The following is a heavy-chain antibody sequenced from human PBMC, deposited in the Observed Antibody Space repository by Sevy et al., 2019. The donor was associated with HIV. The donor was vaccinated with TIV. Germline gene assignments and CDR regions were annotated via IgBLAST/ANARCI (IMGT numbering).Heavy chain of an antibody. CDR1: GFTFSSYW. J-gene: IGHJ3*02. CDR3: ARDSPGPHDAFDI. CDR2: IKIDGSEK. V-gene: IGHV3-7*01. Sequence: GGSLRLSCAASGFTFSSYWMHWVRQAPGKGLEWVANIKIDGSEKHYVDSVEGRFTISRDNVKNSLYLQMNSLRAEDTAVYYCARDSPGPHDAFDIWGQGTMVTVSS.